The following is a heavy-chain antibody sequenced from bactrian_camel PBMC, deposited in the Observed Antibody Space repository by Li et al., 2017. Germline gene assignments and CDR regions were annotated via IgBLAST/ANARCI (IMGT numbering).Heavy chain of an antibody. J-gene: IGHJ4*01. V-gene: IGHV3S54*01. Sequence: VQLVESGGGSVQPGGSLNHSCVASAYSFNNCMGWFRQAPGKEREGVAAIFTDRSSAYYVASVKGRFTISIDNAKNTLYLQMNSLRADDTAMYYCAIGLFADFGLGRGTQVTVS. D-gene: IGHD5*01. CDR2: IFTDRSSA. CDR1: AYSFNNC.